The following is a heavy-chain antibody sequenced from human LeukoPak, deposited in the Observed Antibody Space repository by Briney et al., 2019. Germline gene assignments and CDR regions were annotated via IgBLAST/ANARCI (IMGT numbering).Heavy chain of an antibody. Sequence: GGSLRLSCAASGFTFSDYAMSWVRQVPGKGLEWVSPLSGSGTTTFHANSVKGRFTISRDSSKNTLYLQMNSLRAADTALYYCTKDYDTVGYYSSDYWGQGTLVTVSS. CDR3: TKDYDTVGYYSSDY. CDR1: GFTFSDYA. CDR2: LSGSGTTT. V-gene: IGHV3-23*01. J-gene: IGHJ4*02. D-gene: IGHD3-22*01.